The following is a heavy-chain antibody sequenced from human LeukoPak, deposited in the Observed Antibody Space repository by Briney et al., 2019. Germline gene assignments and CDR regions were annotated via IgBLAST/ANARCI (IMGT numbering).Heavy chain of an antibody. CDR3: ARDAVSMVRGVPLGFDP. D-gene: IGHD3-10*01. J-gene: IGHJ5*02. CDR1: GYTFTGYY. CDR2: INPNSGGT. Sequence: VAAVKVSCKASGYTFTGYYMHWVRQTPEQGHEWMGCINPNSGGTNYAQKFQGRVTMTRDTSISTAYMELSRLRSDDTAVYYCARDAVSMVRGVPLGFDPWGQGTLVTVSS. V-gene: IGHV1-2*02.